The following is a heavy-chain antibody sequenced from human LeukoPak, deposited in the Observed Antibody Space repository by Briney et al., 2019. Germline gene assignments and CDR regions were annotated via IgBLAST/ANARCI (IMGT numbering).Heavy chain of an antibody. CDR3: ARLREIPVFGVVTKSTSYFDY. J-gene: IGHJ4*02. D-gene: IGHD3-3*01. CDR1: GFTFSTYG. Sequence: GGSLRLSCTASGFTFSTYGMHWVRQAPGKGLEWVTLISYDGSTKYYSDSVKGRFTISRDNAKNSLYLQMNSLRAEDTAVYYCARLREIPVFGVVTKSTSYFDYWGQGTLVTVSS. V-gene: IGHV3-30*03. CDR2: ISYDGSTK.